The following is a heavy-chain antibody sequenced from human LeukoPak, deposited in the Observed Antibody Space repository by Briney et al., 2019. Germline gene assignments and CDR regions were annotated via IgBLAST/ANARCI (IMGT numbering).Heavy chain of an antibody. CDR3: ARIYCSSISCHLDY. D-gene: IGHD2-2*01. J-gene: IGHJ4*02. CDR2: ISGSGGST. Sequence: GGSLRLSCAASGFTFSSYAMSWVRQAPGKGLEWVSAISGSGGSTYYADSVKGRFTISRDNSKNTLYLQMNSLRAEDTAVYYCARIYCSSISCHLDYWGQGTLVTVSS. V-gene: IGHV3-23*01. CDR1: GFTFSSYA.